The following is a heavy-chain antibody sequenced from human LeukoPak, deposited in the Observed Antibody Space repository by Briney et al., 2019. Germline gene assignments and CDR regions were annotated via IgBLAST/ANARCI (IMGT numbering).Heavy chain of an antibody. Sequence: GGSLRLSCAASGFTFSSYSMNWVRQAPGKGLEWVSYISSSSTIYYADSVKGRFTISRDNAKNSLYLQMNSLRAEDTAVYYCARERRLRYFDWLLQEVDYWGQGTLVTVSS. CDR2: ISSSSTI. D-gene: IGHD3-9*01. V-gene: IGHV3-48*01. CDR1: GFTFSSYS. J-gene: IGHJ4*02. CDR3: ARERRLRYFDWLLQEVDY.